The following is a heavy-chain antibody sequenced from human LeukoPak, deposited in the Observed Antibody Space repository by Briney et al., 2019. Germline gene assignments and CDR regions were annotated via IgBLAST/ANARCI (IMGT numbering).Heavy chain of an antibody. Sequence: PGGSLRLSCAASGFTVSSNYMSWVRQAPGKGLEWVSVIYSGGSTYYADSVKGRFTISRDNSKNTLYLQMNSLRAEDTAVYYCAKDGSAAVAGLFDYWGQGTLVTVSS. CDR2: IYSGGST. CDR3: AKDGSAAVAGLFDY. V-gene: IGHV3-53*01. J-gene: IGHJ4*02. D-gene: IGHD6-19*01. CDR1: GFTVSSNY.